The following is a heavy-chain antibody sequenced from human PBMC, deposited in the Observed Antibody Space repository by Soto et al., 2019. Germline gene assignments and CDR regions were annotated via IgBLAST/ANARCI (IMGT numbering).Heavy chain of an antibody. V-gene: IGHV4-31*03. Sequence: QVQLQESGPGLVKASQTLSLTCTVSGGSISSGGYYWSWIRQHPGKGLEWIGYIYYSGSTYYNPSLKSRLNMSVDTSKNEFSLNLSSVTAADTAMYYCATIAAADGIYYFHYRGQGTLVTVSS. CDR2: IYYSGST. CDR1: GGSISSGGYY. J-gene: IGHJ4*02. D-gene: IGHD6-13*01. CDR3: ATIAAADGIYYFHY.